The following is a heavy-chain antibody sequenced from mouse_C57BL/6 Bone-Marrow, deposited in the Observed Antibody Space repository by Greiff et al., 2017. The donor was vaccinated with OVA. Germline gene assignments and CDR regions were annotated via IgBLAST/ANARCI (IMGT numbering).Heavy chain of an antibody. CDR2: IHPSDSDT. CDR1: GYTFTSYW. J-gene: IGHJ1*03. CDR3: AMGYYYGSSYGYFDV. Sequence: QVHVKQSGAELVKPGASVKVSCKASGYTFTSYWMHWVKQRPGQGLEWIGRIHPSDSDTNYNQKFKGKATLTVDKSSSTAYMQLSSLTSEDSAVYYCAMGYYYGSSYGYFDVWGTGTTVTVSS. V-gene: IGHV1-74*01. D-gene: IGHD1-1*01.